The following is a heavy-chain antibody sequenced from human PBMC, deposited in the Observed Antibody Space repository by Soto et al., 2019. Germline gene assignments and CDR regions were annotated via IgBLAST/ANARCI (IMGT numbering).Heavy chain of an antibody. Sequence: GGSLRLSCAASGFTFSSYGMHWVRQAPGKGLEWVAVIWYDGSNKYYADSVKGRFTISRDNSKNTLYLQMNSLRAEDTAVYYCARDQANWGKGWFDPWGQGTLVTVSS. D-gene: IGHD7-27*01. J-gene: IGHJ5*02. CDR1: GFTFSSYG. CDR2: IWYDGSNK. V-gene: IGHV3-33*01. CDR3: ARDQANWGKGWFDP.